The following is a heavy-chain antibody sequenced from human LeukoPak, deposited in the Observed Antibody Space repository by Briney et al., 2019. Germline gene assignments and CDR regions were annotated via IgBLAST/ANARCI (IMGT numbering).Heavy chain of an antibody. Sequence: GGSLRLSCAASGFTFSNYAMSWVRQAPGKGLEWVANIKQDGSEKYYVDSVKGRFTISRDNAKNSLYLQMNSLRAEDTAVYYCARGTSGYSSGWYTMAFDIWGQGTMVTVSS. J-gene: IGHJ3*02. V-gene: IGHV3-7*03. CDR3: ARGTSGYSSGWYTMAFDI. D-gene: IGHD6-19*01. CDR2: IKQDGSEK. CDR1: GFTFSNYA.